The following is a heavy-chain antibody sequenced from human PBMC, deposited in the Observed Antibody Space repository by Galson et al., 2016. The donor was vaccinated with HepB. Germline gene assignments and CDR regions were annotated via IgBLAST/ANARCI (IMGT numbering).Heavy chain of an antibody. D-gene: IGHD6-19*01. CDR2: IYHSGST. Sequence: SETLSLTCAVSGGSISSSDWWSWVRQPPGKGLEWIGEIYHSGSTNYNPSLKSRVTVSVDKSKNQFSLNLSSVTAADTAVYYCARRARIAVAGTGPFDYWGQGTLVTVSS. CDR3: ARRARIAVAGTGPFDY. CDR1: GGSISSSDW. J-gene: IGHJ4*02. V-gene: IGHV4-4*02.